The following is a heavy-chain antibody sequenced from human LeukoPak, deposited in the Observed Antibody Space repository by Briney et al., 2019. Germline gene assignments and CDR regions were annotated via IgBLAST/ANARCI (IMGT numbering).Heavy chain of an antibody. CDR1: GGSISSYY. D-gene: IGHD6-19*01. Sequence: PSETLSLTCTVSGGSISSYYWSWIRQPPGKGLEWIGYIYYSGSTNYNPSLKSRVTISVDTSKNQFSLKLSSVTAADTAVYYCARASQWLVGYWGQGTLVTVSS. CDR2: IYYSGST. J-gene: IGHJ4*02. CDR3: ARASQWLVGY. V-gene: IGHV4-59*01.